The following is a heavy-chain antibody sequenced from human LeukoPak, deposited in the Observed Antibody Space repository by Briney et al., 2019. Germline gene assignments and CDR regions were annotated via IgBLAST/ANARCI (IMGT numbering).Heavy chain of an antibody. V-gene: IGHV3-66*04. D-gene: IGHD5-18*01. CDR3: ARRGHGYGSPFDY. CDR2: IYPDGNT. Sequence: GGSLRLSCAASGFTFSSYSMNWVRQAPGKGLEWVSMIYPDGNTFYANSVKGRFTISRDNSKNTLDLQMSSLRAEDTAVYFCARRGHGYGSPFDYWGQGTLVTVSS. J-gene: IGHJ4*02. CDR1: GFTFSSYS.